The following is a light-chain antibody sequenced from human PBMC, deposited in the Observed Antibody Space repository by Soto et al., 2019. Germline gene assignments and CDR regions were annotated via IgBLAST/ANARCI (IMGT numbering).Light chain of an antibody. CDR2: GVS. Sequence: ALTQPASVSGSPGQSITISCTGTSSDVGNYDYVSWYQQYPGKAPKLVIYGVSYRPSGVSNRFSGSKSGNTASLTISGLQAEDEADYYCCSWTTGSTLYVFGTGTKVTVL. CDR3: CSWTTGSTLYV. J-gene: IGLJ1*01. CDR1: SSDVGNYDY. V-gene: IGLV2-14*01.